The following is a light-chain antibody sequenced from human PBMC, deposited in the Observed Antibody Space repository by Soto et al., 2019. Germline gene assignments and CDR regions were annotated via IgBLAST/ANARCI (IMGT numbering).Light chain of an antibody. J-gene: IGKJ5*01. CDR3: QHSNSRLT. V-gene: IGKV1-39*01. CDR1: HSISSY. CDR2: AAS. Sequence: DFQMTQSPSSRSASVGDSVTITCRASHSISSYLNWYQQKPGKXPXXLIYAASSLQSGVPSRLSGGASGKFSTPTISSQTPEVVASYCCQHSNSRLTFGQGTRLDIK.